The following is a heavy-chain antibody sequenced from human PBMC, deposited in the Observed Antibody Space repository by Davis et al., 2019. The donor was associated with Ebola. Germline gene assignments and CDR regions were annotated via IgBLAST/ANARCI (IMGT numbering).Heavy chain of an antibody. J-gene: IGHJ4*02. V-gene: IGHV4-39*01. CDR1: GGSISSRSYY. CDR3: ARGPPRYGFY. Sequence: MPSETLSLTCTVSGGSISSRSYYWGWIRQPPGKGLEWIGSIYYSGSTYYNPSLKSRVTISVDTSKNQFSLKLSSVTAADTAVYYCARGPPRYGFYWGQGTLVTVSS. CDR2: IYYSGST. D-gene: IGHD4-17*01.